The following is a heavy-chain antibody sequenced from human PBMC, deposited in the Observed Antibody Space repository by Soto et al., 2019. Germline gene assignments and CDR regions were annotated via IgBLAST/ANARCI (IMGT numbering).Heavy chain of an antibody. CDR3: VRGYNWNDEASDY. CDR2: IWSDGNNK. D-gene: IGHD1-1*01. CDR1: GFMFSNHG. J-gene: IGHJ4*02. Sequence: QVQLVESGGGVVQPGESLRLSCAASGFMFSNHGMHWVRQAPGKGLEWVAVIWSDGNNKYYADSVKGRFTISRDNSKNTVYLQINSLRAEDTAVYYCVRGYNWNDEASDYWGQGTLVTVSS. V-gene: IGHV3-33*01.